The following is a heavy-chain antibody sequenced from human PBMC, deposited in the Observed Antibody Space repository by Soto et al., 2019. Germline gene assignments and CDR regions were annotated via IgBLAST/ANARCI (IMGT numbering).Heavy chain of an antibody. V-gene: IGHV1-69*06. D-gene: IGHD3-3*01. CDR1: GGTFSSYA. CDR2: IIPIFGTA. CDR3: ARGEKGLLYYYYGMDV. Sequence: QVQLVQSGAEVKKPGSSVKVSCTASGGTFSSYAISWVRQAPGQGLEWMGGIIPIFGTANYAQKFQGRVTITADKSTSTAYMELSSLRSEDTAVYYCARGEKGLLYYYYGMDVWGQGTTVTVSS. J-gene: IGHJ6*02.